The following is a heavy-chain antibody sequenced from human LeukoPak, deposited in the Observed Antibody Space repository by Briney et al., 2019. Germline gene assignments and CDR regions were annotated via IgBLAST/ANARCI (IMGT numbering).Heavy chain of an antibody. CDR3: TRQGVSTGDY. J-gene: IGHJ4*02. CDR1: GFTFSGSA. Sequence: GGSLRLSCAASGFTFSGSAIHWVRQASGKGLEWVGRIRTKANNYSTTYAETGKGMFNISRDDSKNTAYLQMNSLKTEDTAMYYCTRQGVSTGDYWGQGTLVTVSS. CDR2: IRTKANNYST. V-gene: IGHV3-73*01. D-gene: IGHD2-2*01.